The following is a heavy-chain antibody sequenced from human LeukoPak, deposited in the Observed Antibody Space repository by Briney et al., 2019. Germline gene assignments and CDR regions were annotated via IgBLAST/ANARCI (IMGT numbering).Heavy chain of an antibody. CDR3: ARWPDYYDTSKYYYGMDV. J-gene: IGHJ6*02. CDR1: GFTFSSYA. D-gene: IGHD3-22*01. Sequence: PGGSLRLSCAASGFTFSSYAMSWVRQAPGKGLEWVSLISGGGDKTYYADSVKGRFTISRDNSKNTLYLQMNSLRADDTAVYYCARWPDYYDTSKYYYGMDVWGQGTTVTVSS. V-gene: IGHV3-23*01. CDR2: ISGGGDKT.